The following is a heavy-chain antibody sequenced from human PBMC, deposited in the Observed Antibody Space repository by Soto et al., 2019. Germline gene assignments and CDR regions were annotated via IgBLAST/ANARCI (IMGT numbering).Heavy chain of an antibody. Sequence: GGSLRLSCAASGFNFNAYVMNWVRQAPGKGLEWVSIISFTGDSRYYADSVKDRFTISRDNSQNTLYQQMNSLRAEDTAVYYCAKKSCSSPGCPYGMDVWGQGTTVTAP. J-gene: IGHJ6*02. CDR3: AKKSCSSPGCPYGMDV. V-gene: IGHV3-23*01. CDR1: GFNFNAYV. CDR2: ISFTGDSR. D-gene: IGHD2-2*01.